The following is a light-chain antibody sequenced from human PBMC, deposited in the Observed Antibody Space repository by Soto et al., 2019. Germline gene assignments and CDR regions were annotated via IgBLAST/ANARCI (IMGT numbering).Light chain of an antibody. J-gene: IGKJ1*01. CDR1: QSVSSSY. Sequence: EIVLTQSPGTLSLSPGERATLSCRASQSVSSSYLAWYQQKPDQAPRLLIYGASSRATGIQDRFSGSGSGTDFTLTISRLEPEDFAVYYCQQYGSSRWTFGQGTKVDIK. CDR3: QQYGSSRWT. V-gene: IGKV3-20*01. CDR2: GAS.